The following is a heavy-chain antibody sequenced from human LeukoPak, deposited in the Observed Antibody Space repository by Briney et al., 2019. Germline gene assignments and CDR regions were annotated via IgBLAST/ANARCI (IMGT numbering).Heavy chain of an antibody. CDR1: GFTFSSYA. V-gene: IGHV3-30-3*01. CDR3: ARDGKYSSGWLQSWVWNFDY. J-gene: IGHJ4*02. CDR2: ISYDGSNK. Sequence: GRSLRLSCAASGFTFSSYAMHWVRQAPGKGLEWVAVISYDGSNKYYADSVKGRFTISRDNSKNTLYLQMNSLRAEDTAVYYCARDGKYSSGWLQSWVWNFDYWGQGTLVTVSS. D-gene: IGHD6-19*01.